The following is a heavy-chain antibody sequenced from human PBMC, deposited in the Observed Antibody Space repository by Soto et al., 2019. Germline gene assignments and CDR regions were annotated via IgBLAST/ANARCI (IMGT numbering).Heavy chain of an antibody. CDR2: IIPIFGTA. CDR1: GGTFSSYA. Sequence: QVQLVQSGAEVKKPGSSVKVSCKASGGTFSSYAISWVRQTPGQGLEWMGGIIPIFGTANYAQKFQGRVTITADESTSTAYMELSSLRSEDTAVYYCARDPLVSRQQLAYYFDYWGQGTLVTVSS. D-gene: IGHD6-13*01. CDR3: ARDPLVSRQQLAYYFDY. V-gene: IGHV1-69*01. J-gene: IGHJ4*02.